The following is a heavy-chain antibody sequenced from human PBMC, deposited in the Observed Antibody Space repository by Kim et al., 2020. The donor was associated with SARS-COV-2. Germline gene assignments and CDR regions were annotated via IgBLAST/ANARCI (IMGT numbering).Heavy chain of an antibody. Sequence: GGSLRLSCAASGFTFSSYAMNWVRQAPGKGLEWVSVIGGSGYHTYYADSVKGRFTISRDNSKNTLFLQMNSLRAEDTALYYCAKDTGSRPFDYWGRGTL. D-gene: IGHD2-15*01. CDR1: GFTFSSYA. CDR2: IGGSGYHT. V-gene: IGHV3-23*01. J-gene: IGHJ4*02. CDR3: AKDTGSRPFDY.